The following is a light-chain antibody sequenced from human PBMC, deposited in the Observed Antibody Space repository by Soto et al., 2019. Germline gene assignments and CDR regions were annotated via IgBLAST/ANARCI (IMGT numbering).Light chain of an antibody. Sequence: DIQLTQTPSFLSASVGDIVTITCRASQSISSYLNWYQQKPGKAPKLLIYAASSLQSGVPSRFSGSGSGTDFTLTISSLQPEDFATYYCQQSYSSPYTFGQRAKV. V-gene: IGKV1-39*01. J-gene: IGKJ2*01. CDR2: AAS. CDR3: QQSYSSPYT. CDR1: QSISSY.